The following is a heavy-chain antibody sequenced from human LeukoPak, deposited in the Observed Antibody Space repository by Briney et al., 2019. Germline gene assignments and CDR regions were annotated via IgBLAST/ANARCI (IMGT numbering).Heavy chain of an antibody. J-gene: IGHJ4*02. D-gene: IGHD3-9*01. CDR2: ISASGGTT. V-gene: IGHV3-23*01. CDR1: GFTFSSYA. Sequence: SGGSLRLSCAASGFTFSSYALSWVRQAPGKGLEWVSVISASGGTTYYADSVKGRFTISRDTSKDTVYLQMHSLRAEDTAVYYCAKGDVLPSYPTSDYWGQGTLVTVSS. CDR3: AKGDVLPSYPTSDY.